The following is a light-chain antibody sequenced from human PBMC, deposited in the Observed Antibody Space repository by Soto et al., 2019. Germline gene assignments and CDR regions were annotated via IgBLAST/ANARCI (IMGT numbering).Light chain of an antibody. CDR1: RSDVGGYTL. CDR2: EDN. CDR3: CSYAGSSSVL. V-gene: IGLV2-23*01. Sequence: QSALAQPASVSGSPGQSITISCTGTRSDVGGYTLVSWFQQYPGKAPKLMIYEDNKRPSGVSDRFSGSKSVNTASLTISGLQAEDEADYCCSYAGSSSVLFGGGTKVTVL. J-gene: IGLJ2*01.